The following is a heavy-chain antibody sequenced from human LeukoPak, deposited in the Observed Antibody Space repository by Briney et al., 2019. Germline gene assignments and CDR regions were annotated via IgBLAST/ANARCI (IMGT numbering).Heavy chain of an antibody. CDR1: GGSISSYY. Sequence: SETLSLTCTVSGGSISSYYWSWIRQPAGKGLEWIGRIYSSGSTNYNPSLKSRVTMSVDTSKNQFSLKLSSVTAADTAVYYCARTGITGTTNYHYYYMDVWGKGTTVTVSS. CDR3: ARTGITGTTNYHYYYMDV. CDR2: IYSSGST. J-gene: IGHJ6*03. V-gene: IGHV4-4*07. D-gene: IGHD1-7*01.